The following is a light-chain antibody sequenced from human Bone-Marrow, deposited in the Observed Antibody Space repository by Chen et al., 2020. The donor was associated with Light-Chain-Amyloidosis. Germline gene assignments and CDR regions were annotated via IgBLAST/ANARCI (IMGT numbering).Light chain of an antibody. J-gene: IGLJ3*02. CDR3: QVWDRSRDRPV. V-gene: IGLV3-21*02. CDR1: NIGSTS. CDR2: DDS. Sequence: SYVLTQPDSVSVAPGQTATIACGGNNIGSTSVHWYQQTPGQAPLLVVYDDSDRPSGIPERLSGSTSGNAATLTISRVEAGDEADDYCQVWDRSRDRPVFGGGTKLTVL.